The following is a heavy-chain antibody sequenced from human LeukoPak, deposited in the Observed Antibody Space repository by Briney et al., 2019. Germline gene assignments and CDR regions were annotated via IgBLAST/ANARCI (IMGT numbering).Heavy chain of an antibody. D-gene: IGHD4-17*01. CDR3: ARARGDYGDYGFVLDI. CDR2: IIPIFGTA. Sequence: ASVKVSCKASGGTFSSYAISWVRQAPGQGLEWMGGIIPIFGTANYAQKFQGRVTITADESTSTAYMELSSLRSEDTAVYYRARARGDYGDYGFVLDIWGQGTMVTVSS. V-gene: IGHV1-69*13. CDR1: GGTFSSYA. J-gene: IGHJ3*02.